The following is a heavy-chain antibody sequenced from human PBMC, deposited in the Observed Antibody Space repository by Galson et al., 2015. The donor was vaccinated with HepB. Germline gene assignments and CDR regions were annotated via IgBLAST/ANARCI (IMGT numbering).Heavy chain of an antibody. CDR2: IYISGST. D-gene: IGHD1-26*01. CDR1: GGSISSGSYY. CDR3: ATSGSYYNWFDP. J-gene: IGHJ5*02. V-gene: IGHV4-61*02. Sequence: TLSLTCPVSGGSISSGSYYWSWIRQPAGKGLEWIGRIYISGSTDYNPSLKSRVTISLDTSKNQFSLNLRSVTAADTAVYHCATSGSYYNWFDPWGQGTLVTVSP.